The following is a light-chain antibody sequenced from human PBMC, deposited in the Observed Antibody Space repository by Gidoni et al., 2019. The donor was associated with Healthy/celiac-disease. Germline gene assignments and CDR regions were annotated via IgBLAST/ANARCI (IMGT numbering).Light chain of an antibody. V-gene: IGKV3-11*01. CDR2: DAS. CDR3: RQRSNWPPYT. J-gene: IGKJ2*01. CDR1: PSVSSY. Sequence: EIVLTQSPATLSLSPGERATLSCRATPSVSSYLAWYQQKPGQAPRLLIYDASNRATGIPARFSGRGSGTDFTLTISSIEPEEFAVYYCRQRSNWPPYTFGQGTKLEIK.